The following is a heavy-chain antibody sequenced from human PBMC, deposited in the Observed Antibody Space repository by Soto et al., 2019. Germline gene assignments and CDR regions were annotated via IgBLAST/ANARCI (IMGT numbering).Heavy chain of an antibody. V-gene: IGHV3-7*03. J-gene: IGHJ4*02. CDR3: AKDRQYPRDYFHY. CDR1: GFTFSSYW. D-gene: IGHD4-4*01. CDR2: IKQDGSEK. Sequence: HPGGSLRLSCAASGFTFSSYWMSWVRQAPGKGLEWVANIKQDGSEKYYVDSVKGRFTISRDISGNTVFLQMDSLRAEDTAVYYCAKDRQYPRDYFHYWGQGTLVTVSS.